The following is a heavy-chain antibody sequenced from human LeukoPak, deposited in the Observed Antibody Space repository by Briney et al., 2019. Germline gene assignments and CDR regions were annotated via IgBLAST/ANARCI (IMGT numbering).Heavy chain of an antibody. CDR1: GGSISSGGYY. V-gene: IGHV4-30-2*01. J-gene: IGHJ4*02. Sequence: PSETLSLTCTVSGGSISSGGYYWSWIRQPPGKGLEWIGYIYHSGSTYHNPSLKSRVTISVDRSKNQFSLKLSSVTAADTAVYYCANGIAARPIDYWGQGTLVTVSS. CDR3: ANGIAARPIDY. D-gene: IGHD6-6*01. CDR2: IYHSGST.